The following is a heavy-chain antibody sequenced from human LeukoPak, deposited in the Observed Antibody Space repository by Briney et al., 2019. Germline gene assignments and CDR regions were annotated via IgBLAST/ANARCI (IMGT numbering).Heavy chain of an antibody. CDR2: ISAYNGNT. V-gene: IGHV1-18*01. CDR1: GYTFTSYG. J-gene: IGHJ4*02. D-gene: IGHD3-10*01. CDR3: ATSYGSGSYYNVYY. Sequence: ASVKVSCKASGYTFTSYGISWVRLAPGQGLEWMGWISAYNGNTNYAQKLQGRVTMTTDTSTSTAYMELRSLRSDDTAVYYCATSYGSGSYYNVYYWGQGTLVTVSS.